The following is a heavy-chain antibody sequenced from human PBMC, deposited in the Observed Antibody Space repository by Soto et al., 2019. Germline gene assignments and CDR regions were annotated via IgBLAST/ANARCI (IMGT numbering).Heavy chain of an antibody. CDR1: EFTFSSYW. D-gene: IGHD2-2*01. V-gene: IGHV3-7*05. J-gene: IGHJ6*02. CDR2: IKEDGSEK. CDR3: ARDLGAPGRGSAVGYYYHYGMDV. Sequence: EVQLVESGGGLVQPGGSLRLSCAASEFTFSSYWMNWVRQAPGKGLEWVANIKEDGSEKYYVDSVKGRFTISRDNAKKSTVPEMNSLRGEDTAVYYCARDLGAPGRGSAVGYYYHYGMDVWGQGTTVTVSS.